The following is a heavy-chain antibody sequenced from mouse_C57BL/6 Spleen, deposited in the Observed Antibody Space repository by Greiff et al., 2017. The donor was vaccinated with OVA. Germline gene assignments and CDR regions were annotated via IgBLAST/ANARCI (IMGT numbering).Heavy chain of an antibody. J-gene: IGHJ2*01. Sequence: EVQLQQSGAELVRPGASVKLSCTASGFTIKDDYMPWVKPRPEQGLEWIGWIDPENGDTEYASKFQGKATITADTSSNTAYLQLSSLTAEDTAVYYCTIYYYGDYYFDYWGQGTTLTVSS. CDR3: TIYYYGDYYFDY. CDR2: IDPENGDT. D-gene: IGHD1-1*01. V-gene: IGHV14-4*01. CDR1: GFTIKDDY.